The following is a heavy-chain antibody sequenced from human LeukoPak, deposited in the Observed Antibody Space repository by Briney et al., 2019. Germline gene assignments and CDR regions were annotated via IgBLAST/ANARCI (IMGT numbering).Heavy chain of an antibody. J-gene: IGHJ4*02. Sequence: GRSLRLSCAAPGFTFSSYGMHWVRQAPGKGLERLAVIWYDGTNIYYADSVKGRFAISRGNSKNTLYLQMNSLRAEDTAVYYCARARNNYDSSSYSALDYWGQGTLVTVSS. CDR3: ARARNNYDSSSYSALDY. CDR1: GFTFSSYG. V-gene: IGHV3-33*01. CDR2: IWYDGTNI. D-gene: IGHD3-22*01.